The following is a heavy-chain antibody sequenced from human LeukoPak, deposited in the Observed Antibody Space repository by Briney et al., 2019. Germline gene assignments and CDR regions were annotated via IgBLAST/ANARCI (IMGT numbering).Heavy chain of an antibody. CDR1: GGSISSGGYY. J-gene: IGHJ4*02. CDR2: IYYSGST. CDR3: ARVDMVRGVTNY. D-gene: IGHD3-10*01. Sequence: SETLSLTCTVSGGSISSGGYYLSWIRQHPGKGLEWIGYIYYSGSTCYNPSLKSRVTISVDTSKNQFSLKLSSVTAADTAVYYCARVDMVRGVTNYWGQGTLVTVSS. V-gene: IGHV4-31*03.